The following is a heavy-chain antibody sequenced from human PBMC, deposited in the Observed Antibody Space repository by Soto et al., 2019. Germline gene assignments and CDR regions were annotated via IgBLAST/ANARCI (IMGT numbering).Heavy chain of an antibody. D-gene: IGHD6-19*01. J-gene: IGHJ3*01. V-gene: IGHV4-4*02. Sequence: QVYLQESGPGLVKPSGILSLTCADSGASFSTPYWWTWVGQPPGKDLEWIGDVYHTGGNNYNPSLMSRVTISLDKSKNQFSLDMISVTAADTAIYYCAYSTGWYRLDVWGQGTMVIVSS. CDR2: VYHTGGN. CDR3: AYSTGWYRLDV. CDR1: GASFSTPYW.